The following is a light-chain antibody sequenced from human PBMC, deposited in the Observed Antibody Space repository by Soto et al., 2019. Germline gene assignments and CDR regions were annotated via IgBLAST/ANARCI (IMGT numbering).Light chain of an antibody. Sequence: DIQMTQSPSSLSASVGDRVTNTFRASQSISSYLNWYKQKPGKAPKLLIYAASSLQSGVPSRFSGSGSGTDFTLTISSLQPEDFATYYCQQSYSTPWTFGQGTKVDIK. V-gene: IGKV1-39*01. J-gene: IGKJ1*01. CDR1: QSISSY. CDR2: AAS. CDR3: QQSYSTPWT.